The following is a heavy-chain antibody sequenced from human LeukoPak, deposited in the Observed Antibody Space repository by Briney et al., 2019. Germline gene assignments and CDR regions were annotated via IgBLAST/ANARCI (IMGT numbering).Heavy chain of an antibody. Sequence: GGPLRLSCAVSGFTFSNYAMSRVRQAPGKGLEWVSTISGSGTITYYADSVKGRFTISRDNSKNTLYLQMNSLRAEDTAVYYCAKAVCTITTCYRSLDSWGQGTLVTVSS. J-gene: IGHJ4*02. D-gene: IGHD2-2*01. CDR2: ISGSGTIT. CDR1: GFTFSNYA. CDR3: AKAVCTITTCYRSLDS. V-gene: IGHV3-23*01.